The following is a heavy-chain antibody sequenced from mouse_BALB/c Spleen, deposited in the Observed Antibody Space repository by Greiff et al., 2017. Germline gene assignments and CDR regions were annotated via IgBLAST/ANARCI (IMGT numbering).Heavy chain of an antibody. Sequence: VQLKESGPGLVKPSQSLSLTCSVTGYSITSGYYWNWIRQFPGNKLEWMGYISYDGSNNYNPSLKNRISITRDTSKNQFFLKLNSVTTEDTATYYCARGKLRYSYYFDYWGQGTTLTVSS. D-gene: IGHD1-1*01. CDR2: ISYDGSN. CDR1: GYSITSGYY. V-gene: IGHV3-6*02. CDR3: ARGKLRYSYYFDY. J-gene: IGHJ2*01.